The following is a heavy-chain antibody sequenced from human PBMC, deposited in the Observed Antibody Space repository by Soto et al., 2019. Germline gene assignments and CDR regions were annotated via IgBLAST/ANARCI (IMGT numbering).Heavy chain of an antibody. CDR1: GGTFSSYA. V-gene: IGHV1-69*13. Sequence: SVKVSCKASGGTFSSYAISWVRQAPGQGLEWMGGIIPIFGTANYAQKFQGRVTITADESTSTAYMELSSLRSEDTAVYYCASPPLQDDYVWGSFDYWGQGTLVTVSS. J-gene: IGHJ4*02. D-gene: IGHD3-16*01. CDR2: IIPIFGTA. CDR3: ASPPLQDDYVWGSFDY.